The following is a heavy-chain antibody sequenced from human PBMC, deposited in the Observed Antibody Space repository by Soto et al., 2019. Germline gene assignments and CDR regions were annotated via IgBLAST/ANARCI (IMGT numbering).Heavy chain of an antibody. J-gene: IGHJ4*02. D-gene: IGHD3-3*01. Sequence: QVQLVESGGGVVQPGRFLRLSCAASGFTFSSYAMHWVRQAPGKGLEWVAVISYDGSNKYYADSVKGRFTISRDNSKNTLYLQMNSLRAEDTAVYYCARERDDYDFWSGYYQDWGQGTLVTVSS. V-gene: IGHV3-30-3*01. CDR1: GFTFSSYA. CDR2: ISYDGSNK. CDR3: ARERDDYDFWSGYYQD.